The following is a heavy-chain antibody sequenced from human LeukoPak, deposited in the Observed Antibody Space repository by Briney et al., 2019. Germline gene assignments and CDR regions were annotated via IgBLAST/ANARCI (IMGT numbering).Heavy chain of an antibody. D-gene: IGHD2-2*01. CDR1: GGSISSGGYS. CDR2: IYHSGST. J-gene: IGHJ6*02. Sequence: SETLSLTCAVSGGSISSGGYSWSWIRQPPGKGLEWIGYIYHSGSTYYNPSLKSRVTISVDRSKNQFSLKLSSVTAADTAVYYCGRGLYCSSSTSCYDYGMDVWGQGTTVTVSS. CDR3: GRGLYCSSSTSCYDYGMDV. V-gene: IGHV4-30-2*01.